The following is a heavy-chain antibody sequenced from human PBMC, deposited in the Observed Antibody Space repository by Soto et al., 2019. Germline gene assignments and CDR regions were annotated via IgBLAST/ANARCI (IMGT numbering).Heavy chain of an antibody. CDR1: GGTFRTYA. Sequence: QVQLLQSGAEVKKPGSSVRVSCEASGGTFRTYAISWVRQDPGQGLEWMGEIIPIFWKINYAQKFQGRLTITEDETTATVYMDLRSLRSDDPAICCWAKGAVAGTPTSYYYSGMDVWGQGTTVTVPS. CDR3: AKGAVAGTPTSYYYSGMDV. D-gene: IGHD6-19*01. V-gene: IGHV1-69*12. CDR2: IIPIFWKI. J-gene: IGHJ6*02.